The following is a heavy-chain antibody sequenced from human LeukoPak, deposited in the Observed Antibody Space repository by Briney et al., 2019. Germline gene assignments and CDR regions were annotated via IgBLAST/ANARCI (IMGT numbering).Heavy chain of an antibody. J-gene: IGHJ6*02. Sequence: GGSLRLSCAASGFTFSSYAVSWVRQAPGKGLEWVSAISGSGGSTYYADSVKGRFTISRDNSKNTLYLQMNSLRAEDTAVYYCAIPTTAYYYYGMDVWGQGTTVTVSS. D-gene: IGHD4-11*01. CDR3: AIPTTAYYYYGMDV. CDR1: GFTFSSYA. V-gene: IGHV3-23*01. CDR2: ISGSGGST.